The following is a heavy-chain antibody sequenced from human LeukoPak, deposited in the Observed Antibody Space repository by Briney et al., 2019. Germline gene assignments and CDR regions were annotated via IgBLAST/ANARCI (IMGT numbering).Heavy chain of an antibody. V-gene: IGHV4-39*07. D-gene: IGHD3-16*01. Sequence: SETLSLTCTVSGGSISSSSYYWGWIRQPPGKGLEWIGYIYHSGSTYYNPSLKSRVTISVDRSKNQFSLKLSSVTAADTAVYYCARGGPTDAFDIWGQGTMVTVSS. CDR2: IYHSGST. CDR3: ARGGPTDAFDI. CDR1: GGSISSSSYY. J-gene: IGHJ3*02.